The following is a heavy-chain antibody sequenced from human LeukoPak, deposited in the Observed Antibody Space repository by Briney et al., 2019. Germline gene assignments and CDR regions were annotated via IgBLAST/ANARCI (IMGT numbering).Heavy chain of an antibody. CDR1: GFTFSSSP. CDR2: ISGGGGST. Sequence: GGSLRLSCAASGFTFSSSPMTWVRQAPGKGLEWVSGISGGGGSTFYADSVKGRFTISRDNSKNTLYLQMNSLRAEDTAVYYCAKGGIAAVGTFDYWGRGTLVTVSS. J-gene: IGHJ4*02. D-gene: IGHD6-13*01. CDR3: AKGGIAAVGTFDY. V-gene: IGHV3-23*01.